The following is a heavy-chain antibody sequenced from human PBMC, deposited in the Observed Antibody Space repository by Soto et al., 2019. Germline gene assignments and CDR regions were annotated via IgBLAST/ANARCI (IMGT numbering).Heavy chain of an antibody. J-gene: IGHJ4*02. Sequence: SETLSLTCTVSGGSISSYYWSWIRQPPGKGLEWIGYIYYSGSTNYNPSLKSRVTISVDTSKNQFSLKLSSVTAADTAVYYCARAGTVTTFDYWGQGTLVTVSS. CDR2: IYYSGST. V-gene: IGHV4-59*01. D-gene: IGHD4-17*01. CDR3: ARAGTVTTFDY. CDR1: GGSISSYY.